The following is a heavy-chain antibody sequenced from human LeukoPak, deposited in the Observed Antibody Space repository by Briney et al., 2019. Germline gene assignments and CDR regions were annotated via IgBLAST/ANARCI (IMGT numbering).Heavy chain of an antibody. CDR3: ARRYDILTGPLGGYDY. CDR1: GYTFTGYY. J-gene: IGHJ4*02. D-gene: IGHD3-9*01. V-gene: IGHV1-2*02. CDR2: INPNSGGT. Sequence: ASVKVSCKASGYTFTGYYMHWVRQAPGQGLEWMGWINPNSGGTNYAQKFQGRVTMTRDTSISTAYMELSRLRSDDTAVYYCARRYDILTGPLGGYDYWGQGTLLTVSS.